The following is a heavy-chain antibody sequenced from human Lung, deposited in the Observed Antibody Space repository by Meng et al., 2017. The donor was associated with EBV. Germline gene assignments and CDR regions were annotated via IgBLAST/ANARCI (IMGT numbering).Heavy chain of an antibody. Sequence: EVQLXESGGDLXQPGGSLRLSCAASGLTFRNYAMSWVRQAPGKGLEWVSAITGSGDTTYYTDSVKGRFTISRDNSKNTLFLQMNSLRAEDTAVYYCAKQSFGDFVHFDFWGQGTLVTVSS. D-gene: IGHD4-17*01. CDR3: AKQSFGDFVHFDF. V-gene: IGHV3-23*01. J-gene: IGHJ4*02. CDR2: ITGSGDTT. CDR1: GLTFRNYA.